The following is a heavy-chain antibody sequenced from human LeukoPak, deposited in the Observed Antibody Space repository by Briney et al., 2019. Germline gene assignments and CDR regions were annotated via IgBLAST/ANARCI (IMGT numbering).Heavy chain of an antibody. Sequence: GGSLRLSCAASGFTFSIYWMHWVRQAPGKGLVWVSRINSDGSSTSYADSVKGRFTISRDNAKNTLYLQMNSLRAEDTAVYYCARDEDWSGYYGAFDIWGQGTMATVSS. CDR3: ARDEDWSGYYGAFDI. D-gene: IGHD3-3*01. CDR2: INSDGSST. V-gene: IGHV3-74*01. J-gene: IGHJ3*02. CDR1: GFTFSIYW.